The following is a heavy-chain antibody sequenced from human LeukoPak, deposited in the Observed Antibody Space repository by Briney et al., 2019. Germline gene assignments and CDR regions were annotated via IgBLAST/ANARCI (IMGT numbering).Heavy chain of an antibody. J-gene: IGHJ6*02. D-gene: IGHD3-3*01. CDR3: ARHVGTIFGVVSYGMDV. CDR1: GGSISSGGYY. V-gene: IGHV4-39*01. CDR2: IYYSGST. Sequence: SETLSLTCTVSGGSISSGGYYWGWIRQPPGKGLEWIGSIYYSGSTYYNPSLKSRVTISVDTSKNQFSLKLSSVTAVDTAVYYCARHVGTIFGVVSYGMDVWGQGTTVTVSS.